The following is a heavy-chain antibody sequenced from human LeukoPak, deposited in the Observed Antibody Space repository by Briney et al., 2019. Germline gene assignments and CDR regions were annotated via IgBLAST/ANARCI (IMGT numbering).Heavy chain of an antibody. CDR2: IYYSGGT. D-gene: IGHD3-16*01. CDR1: GGSISSYY. J-gene: IGHJ3*02. Sequence: SETLSLTCTVSGGSISSYYWSWIRQPPGKGLEWIGYIYYSGGTNYNPSLKSRVTISVDTSKNQFSLKLSSVTAADTAVYYCAGGRTRAFDIWGQGTMVTVSS. CDR3: AGGRTRAFDI. V-gene: IGHV4-59*01.